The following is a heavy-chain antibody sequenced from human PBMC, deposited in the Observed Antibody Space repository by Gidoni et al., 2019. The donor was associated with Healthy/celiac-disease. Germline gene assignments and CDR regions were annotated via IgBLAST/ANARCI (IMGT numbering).Heavy chain of an antibody. CDR3: ARVGGIAAVSPLVFDY. CDR2: IYHSGST. D-gene: IGHD6-13*01. Sequence: VQLQESGAGLVKPSGTVPLTCAVSGGSISRSNWWSWVRQPPGKGLEWIGEIYHSGSTNYNPSLRSRVTISVDKSKNQFSLKLSSVTAADTAVYYCARVGGIAAVSPLVFDYWGQGTLVTVSS. V-gene: IGHV4-4*02. CDR1: GGSISRSNW. J-gene: IGHJ4*02.